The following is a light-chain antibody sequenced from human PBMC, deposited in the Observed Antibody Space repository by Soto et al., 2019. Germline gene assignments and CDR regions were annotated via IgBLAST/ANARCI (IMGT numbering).Light chain of an antibody. CDR3: QQYNEWPLWT. CDR2: GAS. CDR1: QSISGN. V-gene: IGKV3-15*01. J-gene: IGKJ1*01. Sequence: EIVMTQSPATLSVSPGESATLSCRSIQSISGNLAWYQQKPGQAPRLLIYGASTRATGIPARFSGSGSGTEFTLTISSLQSEDLAVYYCQQYNEWPLWTFGQGTKVDIK.